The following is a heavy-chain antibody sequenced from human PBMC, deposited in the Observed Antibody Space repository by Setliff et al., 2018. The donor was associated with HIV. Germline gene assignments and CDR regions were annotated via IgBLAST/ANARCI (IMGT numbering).Heavy chain of an antibody. Sequence: SETLSLTCSVSGVAISSGVYYWSWIRQHPGKGLEWIGYIYYSGSTFYNPSLNGRVSISADTSENQFFLKLTSVTAADTATYYCAREFKYNRDSSGMGFDLWGTGKLVTVSS. CDR3: AREFKYNRDSSGMGFDL. CDR2: IYYSGST. V-gene: IGHV4-31*03. CDR1: GVAISSGVYY. J-gene: IGHJ4*02. D-gene: IGHD3-22*01.